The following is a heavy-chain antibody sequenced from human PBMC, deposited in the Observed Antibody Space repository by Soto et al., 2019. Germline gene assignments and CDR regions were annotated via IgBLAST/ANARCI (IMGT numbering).Heavy chain of an antibody. J-gene: IGHJ4*02. D-gene: IGHD3-10*01. CDR3: ATLYMVRRVRTFDF. Sequence: QVQLQESGPGLVKPSQTLSLTCTVSGGSISRGGYYWSWFRQHPGKGLEWIWYIYYTRITPYNQYIKTRITISVDTSKNQFSLKLSTVTAAYTAVYYCATLYMVRRVRTFDFRGQGTLVTVSS. V-gene: IGHV4-31*03. CDR1: GGSISRGGYY. CDR2: IYYTRIT.